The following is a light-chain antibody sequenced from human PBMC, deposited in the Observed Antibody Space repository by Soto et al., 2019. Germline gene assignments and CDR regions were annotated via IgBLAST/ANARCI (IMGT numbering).Light chain of an antibody. CDR3: QQRSNWPPIT. V-gene: IGKV3-15*01. Sequence: EIVMTQSPATRSVSPGERATLSCRASQSVSSNLAWYQQKPGQAPRFLIYGASTRATGIPARFSGSGSGTDFTLTISSLEPEDFAVYYCQQRSNWPPITFGHGTRLEIK. J-gene: IGKJ5*01. CDR2: GAS. CDR1: QSVSSN.